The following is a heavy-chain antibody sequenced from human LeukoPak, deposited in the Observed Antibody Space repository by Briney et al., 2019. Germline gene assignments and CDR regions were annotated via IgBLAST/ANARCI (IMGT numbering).Heavy chain of an antibody. D-gene: IGHD3-3*02. V-gene: IGHV3-30-3*01. CDR3: ARELTISGVGGRGYFDY. CDR1: GITFTRNS. Sequence: GGSLRLSCAASGITFTRNSMHWVRQAPGKGLGWVAVISYDGTNKYYADSVQGRFTISRDNSKNTVFLQMNSLRAEDTAMYYCARELTISGVGGRGYFDYWGQGTLVTVSS. CDR2: ISYDGTNK. J-gene: IGHJ4*02.